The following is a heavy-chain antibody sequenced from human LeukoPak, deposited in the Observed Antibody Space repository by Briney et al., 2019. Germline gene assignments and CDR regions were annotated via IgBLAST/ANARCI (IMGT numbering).Heavy chain of an antibody. D-gene: IGHD3-3*01. CDR1: GFTFSSYS. CDR3: ARTGLLRFLEWLFNPFDY. CDR2: ISSSSSTI. Sequence: GGSLRLSCAASGFTFSSYSMNWVRQAPGKGLGWVSYISSSSSTIYYADSVKGRFTISRDNAKNSLYLQMNSLRAEDTAVYYCARTGLLRFLEWLFNPFDYWGQGTLVTVSS. V-gene: IGHV3-48*04. J-gene: IGHJ4*02.